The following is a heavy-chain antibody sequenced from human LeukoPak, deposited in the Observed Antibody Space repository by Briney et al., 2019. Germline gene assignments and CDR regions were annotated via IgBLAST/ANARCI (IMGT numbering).Heavy chain of an antibody. J-gene: IGHJ4*02. D-gene: IGHD2-21*01. CDR2: IYYSGST. V-gene: IGHV4-59*01. CDR3: ARGQRGLPY. CDR1: GGSISGYY. Sequence: SETLSLTCTVSGGSISGYYWTWIRQPPGKGLEWIGYIYYSGSTNYNPSLKSRVTISVDTSKNQFSLKLSSVTAADTAVYYCARGQRGLPYWGQGTLVTVSS.